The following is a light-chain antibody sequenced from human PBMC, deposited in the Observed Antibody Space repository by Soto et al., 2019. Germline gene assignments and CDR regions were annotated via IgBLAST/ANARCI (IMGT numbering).Light chain of an antibody. CDR3: SPSARVDSTLVL. CDR1: TSDVGGYDY. J-gene: IGLJ2*01. Sequence: QSVLTQPASVSGSPGQSITISCTGTTSDVGGYDYVSWYQLHPGKAPKLLIFNVNKRPSGVSHRFSASKSGSTASLTISGLQIEDEADYYCSPSARVDSTLVLFGGGTKLTVL. CDR2: NVN. V-gene: IGLV2-14*03.